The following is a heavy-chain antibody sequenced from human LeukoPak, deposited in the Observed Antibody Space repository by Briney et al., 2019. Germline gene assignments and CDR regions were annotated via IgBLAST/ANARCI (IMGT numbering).Heavy chain of an antibody. D-gene: IGHD1-26*01. V-gene: IGHV4-4*02. CDR1: GGSINNNNW. Sequence: SETLSLTCAVAGGSINNNNWWSWVRQTPGQGLEWIGEIHHSGSTNYNPSLKGRVTISEDKSNNQFSLRLSPVTAADTAMYYCARHKVGSNTFDYWGQGTLVTVSS. CDR2: IHHSGST. J-gene: IGHJ4*02. CDR3: ARHKVGSNTFDY.